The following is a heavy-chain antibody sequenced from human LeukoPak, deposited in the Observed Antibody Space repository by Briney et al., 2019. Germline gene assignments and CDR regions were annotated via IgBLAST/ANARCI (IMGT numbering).Heavy chain of an antibody. Sequence: ASVTVSCKASGGTFGSYAISWVRQAPGQGLEWMGGIIPIFGTANYAQKFQGRVTITADESTSTAYMELSSLRSEDTAVYYCARDLGDYDILTGYYSPNWFDPWGQGTLVTVSS. J-gene: IGHJ5*02. CDR1: GGTFGSYA. D-gene: IGHD3-9*01. CDR2: IIPIFGTA. CDR3: ARDLGDYDILTGYYSPNWFDP. V-gene: IGHV1-69*13.